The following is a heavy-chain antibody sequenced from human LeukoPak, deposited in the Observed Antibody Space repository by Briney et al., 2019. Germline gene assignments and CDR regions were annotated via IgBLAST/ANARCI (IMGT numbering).Heavy chain of an antibody. V-gene: IGHV3-23*01. J-gene: IGHJ4*02. CDR3: AKEKPYSSSRTLYYFDY. CDR1: GFTFSSYA. D-gene: IGHD6-13*01. Sequence: PGRSLRLSCAASGFTFSSYAMSWVRQAPGKGLEWVSAISGSDGSTYYADSVKGRFTISRDNSKNTLYLHINSLRAEDTAVYYCAKEKPYSSSRTLYYFDYWGQGTVVIVSS. CDR2: ISGSDGST.